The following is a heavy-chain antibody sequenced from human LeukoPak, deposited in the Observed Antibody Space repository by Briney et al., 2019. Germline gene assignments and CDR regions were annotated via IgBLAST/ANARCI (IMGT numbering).Heavy chain of an antibody. CDR3: AHTGSAHGDDWFDP. CDR2: ISRDDDK. D-gene: IGHD7-27*01. CDR1: GFSLNSSGVG. J-gene: IGHJ5*02. V-gene: IGHV2-5*02. Sequence: ESGPTLVNPTETLTLTCTFSGFSLNSSGVGVGWIRQPPGKALEWLALISRDDDKRYSPSLKSRLSITKDTAKNQVVLTFANLDPVDTATYYCAHTGSAHGDDWFDPWGQGTLVTVSS.